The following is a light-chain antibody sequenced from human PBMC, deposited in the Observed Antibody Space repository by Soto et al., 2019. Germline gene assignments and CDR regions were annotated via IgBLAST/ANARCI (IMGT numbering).Light chain of an antibody. CDR1: QSISSY. Sequence: EIVLTQSPATLSLSPGERATLSCRASQSISSYLAWYQQKLGQAPRLLIYDASNRATGVPARFSGSGSGTDFTLTISSLEPEDFAVYYRQQRSNGPLTFGQGTRLYIK. J-gene: IGKJ5*01. CDR3: QQRSNGPLT. CDR2: DAS. V-gene: IGKV3-11*01.